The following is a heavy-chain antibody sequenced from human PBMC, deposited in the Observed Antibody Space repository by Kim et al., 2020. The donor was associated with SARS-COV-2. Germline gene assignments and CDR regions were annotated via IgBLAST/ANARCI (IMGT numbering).Heavy chain of an antibody. CDR3: ATLVGATGSQIDH. CDR2: INSDATTT. CDR1: GFTFSSYW. D-gene: IGHD3-9*01. J-gene: IGHJ4*02. Sequence: GGSLRLSCTASGFTFSSYWMHWVRQTPGKGLEWVSYINSDATTTRYADSVRGRFTISRDNAKNTLYLQMNSLRAEDTAVYYCATLVGATGSQIDHWGQGT. V-gene: IGHV3-74*01.